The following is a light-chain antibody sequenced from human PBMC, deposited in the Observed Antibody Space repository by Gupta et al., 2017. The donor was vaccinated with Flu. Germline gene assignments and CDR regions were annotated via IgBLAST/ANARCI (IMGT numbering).Light chain of an antibody. CDR1: SSDIGAYNY. V-gene: IGLV2-14*01. J-gene: IGLJ2*01. CDR2: EVN. Sequence: QSALTPPASVSGPPGQSITISCTGTSSDIGAYNYDSWYQQHPGKAHKLMIFEVNNRPSGVSNRFSGSKSGNTASLTISGLQAEDESHYYCSSYTGSSTLFGGGTKLTVL. CDR3: SSYTGSSTL.